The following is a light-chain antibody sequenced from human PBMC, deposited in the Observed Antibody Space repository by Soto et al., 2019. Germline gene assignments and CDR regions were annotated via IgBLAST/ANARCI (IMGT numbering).Light chain of an antibody. J-gene: IGKJ1*01. CDR3: QQYASSPLT. CDR2: DVS. CDR1: QSLSTTQ. V-gene: IGKV3-20*01. Sequence: DIVLTQSAGTLSLSPGERATLSCRASQSLSTTQIAWYQQRPGQAPRLLIYDVSSRATGIPDRFSGGGSGTDFTLTISRLEPEDFAVYYCQQYASSPLTFGLGTKVDIK.